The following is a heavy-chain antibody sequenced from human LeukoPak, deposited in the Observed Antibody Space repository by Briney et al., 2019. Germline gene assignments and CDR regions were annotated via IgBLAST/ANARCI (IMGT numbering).Heavy chain of an antibody. V-gene: IGHV4-59*01. Sequence: SETLSLTCTVSGASISDYYWSWIRQPPGKRLEWIGYIYYSGTTNYNPSLKSRVTISVDMSKNQFSLKLSSVTAADTAVYYCARGHRGLGYWGQGTLVIVSS. D-gene: IGHD3-16*01. J-gene: IGHJ4*02. CDR3: ARGHRGLGY. CDR1: GASISDYY. CDR2: IYYSGTT.